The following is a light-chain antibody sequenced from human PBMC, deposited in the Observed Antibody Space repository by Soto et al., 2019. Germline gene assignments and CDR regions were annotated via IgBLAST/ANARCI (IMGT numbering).Light chain of an antibody. CDR2: VNSDGSH. CDR3: QTWGTGIV. V-gene: IGLV4-69*01. J-gene: IGLJ2*01. Sequence: QLVLTQSPSASASLGASVKLTCTLSSGHSSYAIAWHQQQAEKGPRYLMKVNSDGSHSKGDGIPDRFSGSSSGAERYLTISSLQSEDEADYYCQTWGTGIVFGGGTQLTVL. CDR1: SGHSSYA.